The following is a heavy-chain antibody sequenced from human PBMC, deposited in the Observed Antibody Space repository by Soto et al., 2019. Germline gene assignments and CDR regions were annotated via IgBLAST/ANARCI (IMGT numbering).Heavy chain of an antibody. D-gene: IGHD2-2*01. Sequence: ESGGGVVQPGRSLRLSCAASGFTFSSYAMHWVRQAPGKGLEWVAVISYDGSNKYYADSVKGRFTISRDNSKNTLYLQMNSLRAEDTAVYYCARDPGYCSSTSCYNWFDPWGQGTLVTVSS. J-gene: IGHJ5*02. V-gene: IGHV3-30-3*01. CDR3: ARDPGYCSSTSCYNWFDP. CDR2: ISYDGSNK. CDR1: GFTFSSYA.